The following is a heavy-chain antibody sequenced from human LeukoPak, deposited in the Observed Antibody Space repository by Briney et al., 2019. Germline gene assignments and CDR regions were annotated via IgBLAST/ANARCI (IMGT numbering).Heavy chain of an antibody. V-gene: IGHV1-69*04. Sequence: ASVKVSCKASGGTFSSYAISWVRQAPGQGLEWMGRIIPILSIANYAQKFQGRVTITADKSTSTAYMELSSLRSEDTAVYYCARHYGSGSYDAFDIWGQGTMVTVSS. CDR2: IIPILSIA. CDR1: GGTFSSYA. J-gene: IGHJ3*02. CDR3: ARHYGSGSYDAFDI. D-gene: IGHD3-10*01.